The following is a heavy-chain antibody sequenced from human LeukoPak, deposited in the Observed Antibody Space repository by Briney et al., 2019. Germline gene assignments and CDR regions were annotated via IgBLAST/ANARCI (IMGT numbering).Heavy chain of an antibody. CDR3: AKLRIYDSSIYYFDY. J-gene: IGHJ4*02. D-gene: IGHD3-22*01. V-gene: IGHV4-59*01. CDR1: GGSISSYY. CDR2: IYYSGST. Sequence: SETLSLTSTVSGGSISSYYWSWIRQAPGKGLEWIGYIYYSGSTNYNPSLRSRVTISVDTSKNQFSLKLSSVTAADTAVYYCAKLRIYDSSIYYFDYWRQGTLVTVSS.